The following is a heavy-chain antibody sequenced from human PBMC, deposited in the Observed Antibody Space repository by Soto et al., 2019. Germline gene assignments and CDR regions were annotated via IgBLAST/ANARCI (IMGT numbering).Heavy chain of an antibody. V-gene: IGHV4-34*01. CDR2: INLRGNT. CDR1: GGSFSDFH. J-gene: IGHJ6*03. Sequence: QVQLLQWGAGLLKPSETLSLTCAVYGGSFSDFHWSWIRQPPGKGLEWIAEINLRGNTNYNPSLKSRVTMSVDTSQNQFSLKMTSVTAADTAVYYCARTHYSMDVWDKGTTVTVSS. CDR3: ARTHYSMDV.